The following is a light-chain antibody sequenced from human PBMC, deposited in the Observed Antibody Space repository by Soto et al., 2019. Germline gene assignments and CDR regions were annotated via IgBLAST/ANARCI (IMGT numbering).Light chain of an antibody. CDR2: EVS. V-gene: IGLV2-14*01. CDR3: SSYTSSSTLV. J-gene: IGLJ3*02. Sequence: QSVLTQPASVSESPGQSITISCTGTSSDVGGYNYVSWYQQYPGKAPKLMIYEVSNRPSGVSNRFSGSKSGNTASLTISGLQAEDEADYYCSSYTSSSTLVFGGGTKLTVL. CDR1: SSDVGGYNY.